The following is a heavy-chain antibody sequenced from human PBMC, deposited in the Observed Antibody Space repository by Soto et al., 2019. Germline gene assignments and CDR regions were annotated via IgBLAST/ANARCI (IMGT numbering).Heavy chain of an antibody. D-gene: IGHD3-10*01. J-gene: IGHJ4*02. V-gene: IGHV4-31*11. CDR3: ARHNYGSGSTYFDY. Sequence: SETLSLTCAVSGGSISSGGYYWSWIRQHPGKGLEWIGYIYYSGSTYYNPSLKSRVTISVDTSKNQFSLKLNSMTAADTAVYYCARHNYGSGSTYFDYWGQGTLVTVSS. CDR2: IYYSGST. CDR1: GGSISSGGYY.